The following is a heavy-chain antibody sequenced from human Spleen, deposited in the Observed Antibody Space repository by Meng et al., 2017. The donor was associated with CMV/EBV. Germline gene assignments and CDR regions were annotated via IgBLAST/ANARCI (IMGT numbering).Heavy chain of an antibody. Sequence: GESLKISCAASGFTFSSYTMNWVRQAPGKGLEWVSSISSTSSYFYDADSVKGRFTISRDNAKNTLYLQRDSRRADDTGLYYCSRDDFATNAFDIWGQGTMVTVSS. CDR3: SRDDFATNAFDI. J-gene: IGHJ3*02. D-gene: IGHD5-12*01. V-gene: IGHV3-21*01. CDR1: GFTFSSYT. CDR2: ISSTSSYF.